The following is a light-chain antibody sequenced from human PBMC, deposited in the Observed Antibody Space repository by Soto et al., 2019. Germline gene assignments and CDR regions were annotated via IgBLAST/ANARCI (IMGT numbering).Light chain of an antibody. CDR1: QIVASGH. V-gene: IGKV3-20*01. J-gene: IGKJ4*01. CDR3: QQYAGSPFT. CDR2: TTF. Sequence: EIVLTQSPGTLSLSPGERATLSCRASQIVASGHLAWYQQKPGQAPRLLIYTTFNRSTGIPDRFSGSGSGTEFTLNISKLEPEDYAPYVGQQYAGSPFTFGGGTRVEIK.